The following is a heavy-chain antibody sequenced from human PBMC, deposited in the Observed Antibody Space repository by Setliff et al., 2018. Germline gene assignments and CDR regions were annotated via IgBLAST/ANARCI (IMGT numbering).Heavy chain of an antibody. Sequence: TLSLTCTVSGGSISSYYWSWIRQPAGKGLEWIGHIYIGGSANYNPSLKSRVTMPIDTSKNQFSLKLNSVTAADMAVYYCAREQWLDPPGYYYMDVWAKGTTVTVSS. V-gene: IGHV4-4*07. J-gene: IGHJ6*03. CDR1: GGSISSYY. D-gene: IGHD6-19*01. CDR3: AREQWLDPPGYYYMDV. CDR2: IYIGGSA.